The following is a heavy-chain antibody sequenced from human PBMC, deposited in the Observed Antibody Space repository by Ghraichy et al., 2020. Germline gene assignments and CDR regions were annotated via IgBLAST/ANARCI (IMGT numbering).Heavy chain of an antibody. Sequence: SETLSLTCSVSGVSITNYYWSWIRQTPGKGLEWIGYIYHGGSTNYNPSLASRVTISVDTSKKQVSLKLTSVTAADTAVYYCAGYRTSFFDYWGQGTLVTVSS. CDR3: AGYRTSFFDY. CDR2: IYHGGST. V-gene: IGHV4-59*08. D-gene: IGHD3-16*02. CDR1: GVSITNYY. J-gene: IGHJ4*02.